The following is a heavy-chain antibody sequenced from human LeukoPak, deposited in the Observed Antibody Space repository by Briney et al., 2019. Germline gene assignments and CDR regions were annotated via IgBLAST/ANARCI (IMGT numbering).Heavy chain of an antibody. Sequence: ASVKVSCKASGYTFTSYGISWVRQAPGQGLEWMGWISAYNGNTNYAQKLQGRVTMTTDTSTSTAYMELRSLRSDDTAVYYSARNLYLWFGESPNYMDVWGKGTTVTISS. CDR1: GYTFTSYG. J-gene: IGHJ6*03. D-gene: IGHD3-10*01. CDR2: ISAYNGNT. CDR3: ARNLYLWFGESPNYMDV. V-gene: IGHV1-18*01.